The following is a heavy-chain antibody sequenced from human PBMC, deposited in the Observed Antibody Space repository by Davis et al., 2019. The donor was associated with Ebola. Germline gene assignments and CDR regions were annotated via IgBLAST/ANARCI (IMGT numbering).Heavy chain of an antibody. D-gene: IGHD5-18*01. CDR1: GGSIYY. V-gene: IGHV4-39*01. CDR3: ATIVDTEMVGAFEI. J-gene: IGHJ3*02. CDR2: IYHSGST. Sequence: MPSETLSLTCTVSGGSIYYWGWIRQPPGKGLEWIGSIYHSGSTYYNPSLESRVAISVDTSKNQFSLSLTSVTAADTAVYYCATIVDTEMVGAFEIWGQGTMVTVSS.